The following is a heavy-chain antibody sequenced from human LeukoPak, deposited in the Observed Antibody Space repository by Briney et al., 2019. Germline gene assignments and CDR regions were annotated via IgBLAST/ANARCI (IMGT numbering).Heavy chain of an antibody. CDR3: ARDQRGARHPFFDY. D-gene: IGHD4/OR15-4a*01. V-gene: IGHV4-61*02. CDR1: GGSISSGSYY. J-gene: IGHJ4*02. Sequence: SETLSLTCTVSGGSISSGSYYWSWIRQPAGKGLEWIGRIYTSGSTNYNPSLKSRVTISVDTSKNQFSLKLSSVTAADTAVYYCARDQRGARHPFFDYWGQGTLVTVSS. CDR2: IYTSGST.